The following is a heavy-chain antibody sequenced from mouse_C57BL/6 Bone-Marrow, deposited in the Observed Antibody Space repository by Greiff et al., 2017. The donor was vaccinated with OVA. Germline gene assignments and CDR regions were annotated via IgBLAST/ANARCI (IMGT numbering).Heavy chain of an antibody. J-gene: IGHJ3*01. CDR3: AREGGNY. D-gene: IGHD2-1*01. CDR2: INPSTGGT. Sequence: EVQLQESGPELVKPGASVKISCKASGYSFTGYYMNWVKQSPEKSLEWIGEINPSTGGTTYNQKFKAKATLTVDKSSSTAYMQLKSLTSEDSAVYYCAREGGNYWGQGTLVTVSA. V-gene: IGHV1-42*01. CDR1: GYSFTGYY.